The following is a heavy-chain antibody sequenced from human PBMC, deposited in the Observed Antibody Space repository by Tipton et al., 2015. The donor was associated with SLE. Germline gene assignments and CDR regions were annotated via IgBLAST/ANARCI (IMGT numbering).Heavy chain of an antibody. V-gene: IGHV4-38-2*02. CDR3: ARDPWGIVAGSLDI. CDR2: IHHSGST. CDR1: GYVISSAYY. Sequence: TLSLTCSVSGYVISSAYYWGWIRQPPGRGLEWIVTIHHSGSTYYNPSLKSRVTTSVDTSKNQFSLNLRSVTAADTAVYYCARDPWGIVAGSLDIRGRGTLVSISS. D-gene: IGHD6-19*01. J-gene: IGHJ3*02.